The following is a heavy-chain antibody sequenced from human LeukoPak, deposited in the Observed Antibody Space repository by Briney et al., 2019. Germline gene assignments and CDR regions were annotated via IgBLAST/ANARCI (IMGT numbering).Heavy chain of an antibody. V-gene: IGHV3-11*04. J-gene: IGHJ4*02. CDR3: ARAGRGFNYGYSDY. Sequence: GGSLRLSCAAAGFSFSDYYMIWIRQAPGKGLEWVSYISGSGSSIYYTDSVKGRFTMSRDNAKNSLYLQMNSLRAEDTAVYYCARAGRGFNYGYSDYWGQGTLVTVSS. CDR1: GFSFSDYY. CDR2: ISGSGSSI. D-gene: IGHD5-18*01.